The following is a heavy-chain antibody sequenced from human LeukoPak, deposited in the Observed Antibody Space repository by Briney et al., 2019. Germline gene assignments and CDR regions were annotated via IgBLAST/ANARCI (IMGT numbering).Heavy chain of an antibody. D-gene: IGHD2-15*01. Sequence: GGSLKLSCAASGFTFSASTMHWVPQASGKGLEWVGRIRSKGNSYATAYAASVKGRFTISRDDSKNTAYLQMNSLKTEDTAVYYCTRHEDCSGASCYSPHDYWGQGTLVTVSS. CDR1: GFTFSAST. V-gene: IGHV3-73*01. CDR3: TRHEDCSGASCYSPHDY. CDR2: IRSKGNSYAT. J-gene: IGHJ4*02.